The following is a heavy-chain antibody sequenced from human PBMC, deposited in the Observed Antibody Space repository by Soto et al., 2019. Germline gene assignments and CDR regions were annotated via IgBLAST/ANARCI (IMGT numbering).Heavy chain of an antibody. CDR3: ARDDKRGSSSWFGENDYYGIDV. Sequence: GGSLRLSCVASGFTFSNYGIHWVRQAPGKGLEWVAVIWDEGSNKYYADSVKGRFTISRDNSKNTLYLQMNSLRAEDTAVYYCARDDKRGSSSWFGENDYYGIDVGGKGTTVTVSS. J-gene: IGHJ6*04. D-gene: IGHD3-10*01. V-gene: IGHV3-33*01. CDR1: GFTFSNYG. CDR2: IWDEGSNK.